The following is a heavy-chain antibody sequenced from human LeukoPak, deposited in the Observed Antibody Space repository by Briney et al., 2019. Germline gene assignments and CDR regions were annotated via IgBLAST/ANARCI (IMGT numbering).Heavy chain of an antibody. V-gene: IGHV5-51*01. CDR3: ARGGIDFWSGHYAREFDY. J-gene: IGHJ4*02. CDR2: IYPGDSDT. Sequence: GESLKISCKGSGYSFTSYWIGWVRQMPGKGLEWMGIIYPGDSDTRYSPSFQGQVTISADKSISTAYLQWSSLKASDTAMYYCARGGIDFWSGHYAREFDYWGQGTLVTVSS. D-gene: IGHD3-3*01. CDR1: GYSFTSYW.